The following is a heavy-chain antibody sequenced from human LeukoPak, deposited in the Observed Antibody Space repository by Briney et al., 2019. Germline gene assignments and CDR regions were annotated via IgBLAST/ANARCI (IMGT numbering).Heavy chain of an antibody. CDR1: GFTFSSYG. Sequence: PGTSLRLSCAASGFTFSSYGTHWVRQAPGKGLEWVAFIRYDGSNKYYADSVKGRFTISRDNSKNTLYLQMNSLRAEDTAVYYCAKGGMVRGVMPDYWGQGTLVTVSS. CDR3: AKGGMVRGVMPDY. V-gene: IGHV3-30*02. J-gene: IGHJ4*02. CDR2: IRYDGSNK. D-gene: IGHD3-10*01.